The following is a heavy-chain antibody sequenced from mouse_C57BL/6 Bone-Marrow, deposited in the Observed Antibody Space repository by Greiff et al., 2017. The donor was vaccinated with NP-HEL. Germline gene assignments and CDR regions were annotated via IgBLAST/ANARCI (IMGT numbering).Heavy chain of an antibody. D-gene: IGHD2-14*01. V-gene: IGHV1-54*01. CDR3: ARSNYRYYYAMDY. CDR2: INPGSGGT. CDR1: GYAFTNYL. J-gene: IGHJ4*01. Sequence: QVHVKQSGAELVRPGTSVKVSCKASGYAFTNYLIEWVKQRPGQGLEWIGVINPGSGGTNYNEKFKGKATLTADKSSSTAYMQLSSLTSEDSAVYFCARSNYRYYYAMDYWGQGTSVTVSS.